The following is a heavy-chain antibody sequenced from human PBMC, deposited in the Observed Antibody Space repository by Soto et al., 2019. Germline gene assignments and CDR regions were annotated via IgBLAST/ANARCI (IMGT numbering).Heavy chain of an antibody. J-gene: IGHJ6*02. D-gene: IGHD6-6*01. V-gene: IGHV1-8*01. Sequence: ASVKVSCKASGYTFTSHDIHWLRQASGQGLEWMGSINPYSGNTAFAPKFQDRIAMTRDTSITTAYMELNSLSSGDTAVYFCSSLSSMDVWGQGTKVTVSS. CDR3: SSLSSMDV. CDR2: INPYSGNT. CDR1: GYTFTSHD.